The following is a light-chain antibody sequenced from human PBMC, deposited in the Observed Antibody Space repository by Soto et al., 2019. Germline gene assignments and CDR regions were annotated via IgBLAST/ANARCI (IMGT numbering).Light chain of an antibody. Sequence: QSVLTQPSSVSVSPGQSITISCTGTSSDVGSYNLVSWYQQHPGKAPKLMIYEVSKRPSGVSNRFSGSKSGNTASLTISGLQAEDEADYYCCSYAGSSTPLIFGTGTKVTVL. CDR3: CSYAGSSTPLI. CDR1: SSDVGSYNL. V-gene: IGLV2-23*02. CDR2: EVS. J-gene: IGLJ1*01.